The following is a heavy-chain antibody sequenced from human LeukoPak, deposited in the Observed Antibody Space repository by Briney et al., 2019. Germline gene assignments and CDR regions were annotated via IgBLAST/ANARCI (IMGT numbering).Heavy chain of an antibody. J-gene: IGHJ4*02. CDR3: ARAQLEGPLLDDY. D-gene: IGHD1-1*01. V-gene: IGHV1-46*01. CDR1: GYTFTSYY. Sequence: GASVKVSCKASGYTFTSYYVHWVRQAPGQGLEWMGIINPSGGSTSYAQKFQGRVTMTRDTSTSTVYMELSRLRSEDTAVYYCARAQLEGPLLDDYWGQGTLVTVSS. CDR2: INPSGGST.